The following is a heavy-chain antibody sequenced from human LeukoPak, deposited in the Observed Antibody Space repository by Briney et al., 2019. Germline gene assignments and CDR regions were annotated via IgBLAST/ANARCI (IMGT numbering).Heavy chain of an antibody. CDR1: GGSISSGSYY. D-gene: IGHD5-18*01. CDR3: AREGGDTAMVPYGYYSDY. Sequence: SQTLSLTCTVSGGSISSGSYYWSWIRQPAGKGLEWIGRIYTSGSTNYNPSLKSRVTISVDTSKNQFSLKLSSVTAADTAVYYCAREGGDTAMVPYGYYSDYWGQGTLVTVSS. CDR2: IYTSGST. V-gene: IGHV4-61*02. J-gene: IGHJ4*02.